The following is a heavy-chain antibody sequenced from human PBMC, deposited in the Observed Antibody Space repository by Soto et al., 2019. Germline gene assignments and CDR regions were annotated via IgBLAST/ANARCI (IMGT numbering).Heavy chain of an antibody. CDR3: AREGYYGAGYWYFDL. J-gene: IGHJ2*01. Sequence: QVQLVQSGAEVKKPGSSVKVSCKASGGTFSSYTISWVRQAPGQGLEWMGRIIPILGIANYAQKFQGRVTITADKSTSTAYMERSSLRSEDTAVYYCAREGYYGAGYWYFDLWGRGTLVTVSS. V-gene: IGHV1-69*08. CDR1: GGTFSSYT. D-gene: IGHD4-17*01. CDR2: IIPILGIA.